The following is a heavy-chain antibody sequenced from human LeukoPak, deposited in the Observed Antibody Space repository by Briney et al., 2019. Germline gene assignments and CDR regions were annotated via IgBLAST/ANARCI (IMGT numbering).Heavy chain of an antibody. CDR1: GFTFSSYA. CDR3: AKDGTGYSSSWYDDY. Sequence: GGSLRLSCAASGFTFSSYAMSWVRQAPGKGLEWVSAISGSGGSTYYADSVKGRFTISRDNSKNTLYLQMNSLRAEDTAVYYCAKDGTGYSSSWYDDYWGQGTLVTVSS. D-gene: IGHD6-13*01. V-gene: IGHV3-23*01. J-gene: IGHJ4*02. CDR2: ISGSGGST.